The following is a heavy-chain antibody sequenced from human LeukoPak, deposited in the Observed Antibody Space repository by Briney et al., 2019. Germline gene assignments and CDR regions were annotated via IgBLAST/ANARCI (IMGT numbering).Heavy chain of an antibody. CDR2: INPDGDVT. CDR1: GYSFTGYY. CDR3: ARTLYIAAVPGGFDY. Sequence: ASVKVSCKASGYSFTGYYIHWVRQAPGQGLEWMGWINPDGDVTKSAQKFQGRVTMTTDKSINTVFMELSRLRSDDTALYYCARTLYIAAVPGGFDYWGQGTLITVSS. V-gene: IGHV1-2*02. J-gene: IGHJ4*02. D-gene: IGHD6-13*01.